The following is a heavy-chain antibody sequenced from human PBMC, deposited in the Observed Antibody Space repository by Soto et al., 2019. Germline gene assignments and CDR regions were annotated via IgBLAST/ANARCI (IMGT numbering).Heavy chain of an antibody. V-gene: IGHV3-23*01. Sequence: GGSLRLSCAASGFTFSSYAMSWVRQAPGKGLEWVSVISGSDGGTYHADSVKGRFTISRDNSKNTLYRQMNNRSAEDTAIYYCAQVQAYSSSWLDYWGQGTLVTVSS. D-gene: IGHD6-13*01. CDR3: AQVQAYSSSWLDY. J-gene: IGHJ4*02. CDR2: ISGSDGGT. CDR1: GFTFSSYA.